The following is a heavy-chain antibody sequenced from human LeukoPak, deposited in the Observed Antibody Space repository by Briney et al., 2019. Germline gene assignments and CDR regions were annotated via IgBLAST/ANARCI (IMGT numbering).Heavy chain of an antibody. J-gene: IGHJ4*02. CDR3: AKGNYSSSSPFDY. V-gene: IGHV3-23*01. CDR2: FKTNSGQV. CDR1: GFTFSDYA. D-gene: IGHD6-6*01. Sequence: GGSLRLSCVASGFTFSDYAMNWVRQAPGKGLEWVSTFKTNSGQVYYAESVRGRFTITRDNSKNTLDLQMNSLSAEDTAVYFCAKGNYSSSSPFDYWGQGTLVTVSS.